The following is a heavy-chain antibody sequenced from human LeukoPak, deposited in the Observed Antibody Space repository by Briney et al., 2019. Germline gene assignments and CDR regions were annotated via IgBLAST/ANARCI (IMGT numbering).Heavy chain of an antibody. CDR2: IYHSGST. V-gene: IGHV4-4*02. J-gene: IGHJ3*02. CDR1: GGSISSSNW. D-gene: IGHD3-9*01. CDR3: ARDRNRNDLYGYYDILTGYWAGDAFDI. Sequence: SETLSLTCAVSGGSISSSNWWSWVRQPPGKGLEWIGEIYHSGSTNYNPSLKSRVTISVDKSKNQFSLKLSSVTVADTAVYYCARDRNRNDLYGYYDILTGYWAGDAFDIWGQGTMVTVSS.